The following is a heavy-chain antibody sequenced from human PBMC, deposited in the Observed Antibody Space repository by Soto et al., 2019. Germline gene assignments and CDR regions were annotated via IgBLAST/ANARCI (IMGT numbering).Heavy chain of an antibody. V-gene: IGHV3-33*01. CDR2: IWYDGSNK. J-gene: IGHJ6*02. CDR1: GFTFSNYG. D-gene: IGHD2-15*01. CDR3: ASEYCSGGSCYYYGMDV. Sequence: QVQLVESGGGVVQPGRSLRLSCAASGFTFSNYGMHWVRQATGKGLEWVAVIWYDGSNKYYADSVKGRFTISRDNSKNTLYLQMNSLRAEDTAVYYCASEYCSGGSCYYYGMDVWGQGTTVTVSS.